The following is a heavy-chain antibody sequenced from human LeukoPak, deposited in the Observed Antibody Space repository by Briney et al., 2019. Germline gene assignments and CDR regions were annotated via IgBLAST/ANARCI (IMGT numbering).Heavy chain of an antibody. J-gene: IGHJ6*03. CDR2: INPSGGST. CDR3: ARDSRIVSGYYLYYYYYYMDV. D-gene: IGHD3-22*01. Sequence: ASVKVSCKASGYTFTGYYMHWVRQAPGQGLEWMGIINPSGGSTSYAQKFQGRVTMTRDTSTSTVYMELSSLRSEDTAVYYCARDSRIVSGYYLYYYYYYMDVWGKGTTVTISS. V-gene: IGHV1-46*01. CDR1: GYTFTGYY.